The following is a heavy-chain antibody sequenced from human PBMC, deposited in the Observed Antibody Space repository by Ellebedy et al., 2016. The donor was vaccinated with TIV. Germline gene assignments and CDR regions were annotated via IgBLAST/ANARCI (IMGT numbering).Heavy chain of an antibody. D-gene: IGHD2-15*01. V-gene: IGHV4-4*02. CDR3: AKDRRSGEFIQPDAFHI. CDR2: VFQSGRT. CDR1: GASISATNW. Sequence: SETLSLTXAVSGASISATNWWSWFRQPPGKGLEWLGEVFQSGRTNYNSSLEGRITMSVDKSKNQFSLKLSSVTAADTAVYYCAKDRRSGEFIQPDAFHIWGQGTVVIVSS. J-gene: IGHJ3*02.